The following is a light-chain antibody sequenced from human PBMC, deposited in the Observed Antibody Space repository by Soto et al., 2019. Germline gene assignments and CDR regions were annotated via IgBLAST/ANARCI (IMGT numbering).Light chain of an antibody. J-gene: IGLJ1*01. CDR3: SSLTTINTYV. Sequence: QSALTQPASVCGSPGQSIAITCTGTSSDVGAYNFVSWYQHHPGKAPKLMIYDVASRPSGVSNRFSGSKFGNTATLTISGLQAEDEADYYCSSLTTINTYVFRTGTKVTVL. V-gene: IGLV2-14*03. CDR1: SSDVGAYNF. CDR2: DVA.